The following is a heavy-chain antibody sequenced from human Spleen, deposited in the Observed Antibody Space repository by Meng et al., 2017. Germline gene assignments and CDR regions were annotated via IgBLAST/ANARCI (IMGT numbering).Heavy chain of an antibody. D-gene: IGHD4-11*01. Sequence: QAQLPQSGPCLVTPSEALSLTCVVSGMSFSDYYWSWIPQPPGKGLEWIGEINHSGSTNYNPSLESRATISVDASQNNLSLKLSSVTAADSAVYYCARGPTTMAHDFDYWGQGTLVTVSS. CDR3: ARGPTTMAHDFDY. V-gene: IGHV4-34*01. J-gene: IGHJ4*02. CDR2: INHSGST. CDR1: GMSFSDYY.